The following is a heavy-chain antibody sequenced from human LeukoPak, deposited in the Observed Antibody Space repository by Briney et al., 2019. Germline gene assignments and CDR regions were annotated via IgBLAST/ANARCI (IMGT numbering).Heavy chain of an antibody. CDR3: ARGVTWFGDLSRY. CDR2: INPNSGGT. V-gene: IGHV1-2*02. J-gene: IGHJ4*02. CDR1: GYTFSRYY. Sequence: GASVKVSCKASGYTFSRYYLHWVRQAPGQGLEGMGWINPNSGGTNYAQKFQGRVTMTRDTSISTAYMELSRQRSDDTAVYHCARGVTWFGDLSRYWGQGTLVTVSS. D-gene: IGHD3-10*01.